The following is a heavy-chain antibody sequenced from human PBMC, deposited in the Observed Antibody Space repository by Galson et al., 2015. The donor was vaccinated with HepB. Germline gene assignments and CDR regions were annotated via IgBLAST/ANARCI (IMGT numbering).Heavy chain of an antibody. Sequence: SLRLSCAASRFTLSSYSMNWVRQAPGKGLEWVPSISSSSTYIYYADLVKGRFTISRDNAKNSLYLQMNSLRAEDTAVYYCARGPPYGSGSHPPHFDYWGQGTLVTVSS. V-gene: IGHV3-21*01. CDR3: ARGPPYGSGSHPPHFDY. CDR2: ISSSSTYI. D-gene: IGHD3-10*01. J-gene: IGHJ4*02. CDR1: RFTLSSYS.